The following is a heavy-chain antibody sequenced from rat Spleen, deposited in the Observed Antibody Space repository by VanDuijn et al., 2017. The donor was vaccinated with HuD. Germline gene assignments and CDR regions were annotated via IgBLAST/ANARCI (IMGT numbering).Heavy chain of an antibody. CDR1: GFTFSNYY. CDR2: ITDTGGST. Sequence: EVQLVESGGGLVQPGRSMKLSCAASGFTFSNYYMAWVRQAPTKGLEWVASITDTGGSTYYPDSVKGRFTISRDNAKSTLYLQMNSLRSEDTATYYCTSNNFDYWGQGVMVTVSS. D-gene: IGHD1-10*01. J-gene: IGHJ2*01. CDR3: TSNNFDY. V-gene: IGHV5-25*01.